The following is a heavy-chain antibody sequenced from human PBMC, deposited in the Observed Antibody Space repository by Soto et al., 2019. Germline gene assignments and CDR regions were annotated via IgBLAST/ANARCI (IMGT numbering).Heavy chain of an antibody. V-gene: IGHV4-30-4*01. J-gene: IGHJ3*02. CDR2: IYYSGST. CDR1: GGSISSGDYY. CDR3: ARDVLGHDAFDI. Sequence: NPSETLSLTCTVSGGSISSGDYYWSWIRQPPGKGLEWIGYIYYSGSTYYNPSLKSRVTISVDTSKNQFSLKLSSVTAADTAVYYCARDVLGHDAFDIWGQGTMVTVSS.